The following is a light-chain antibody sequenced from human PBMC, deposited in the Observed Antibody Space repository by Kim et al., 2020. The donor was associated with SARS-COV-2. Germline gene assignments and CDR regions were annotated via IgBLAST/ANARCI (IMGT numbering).Light chain of an antibody. CDR3: QSYNRSLIFV. CDR1: SSNIGENYD. J-gene: IGLJ1*01. Sequence: GQRVTISCTGSSSNIGENYDIQWHQHPPATPPKLIFYNNNMRPSGVPHRSSGSKSESAASLATTGLQAEEEADYCCQSYNRSLIFVFGSGTQVTVL. CDR2: NNN. V-gene: IGLV1-40*01.